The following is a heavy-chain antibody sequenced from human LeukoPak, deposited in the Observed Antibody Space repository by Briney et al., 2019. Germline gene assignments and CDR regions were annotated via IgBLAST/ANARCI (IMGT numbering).Heavy chain of an antibody. V-gene: IGHV3-53*01. D-gene: IGHD6-25*01. Sequence: PGGSLRLSCAASGFTVSNNFVTWVRQAPGKGLEWVSIIYSGGGTDYADSVKGRFTISRDNSKNTVYLQMNSLRAGDTAVYYCAREATSSSGWYIDYWGQGTLVTVSS. CDR2: IYSGGGT. CDR1: GFTVSNNF. CDR3: AREATSSSGWYIDY. J-gene: IGHJ4*02.